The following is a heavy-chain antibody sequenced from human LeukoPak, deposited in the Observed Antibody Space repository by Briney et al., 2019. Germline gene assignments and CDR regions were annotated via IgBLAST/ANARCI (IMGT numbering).Heavy chain of an antibody. Sequence: WGVLRLSCAASGFAFSSYGMHWVRQAPGKGLEWVAVIWYGGSNKYYADSVKGRFTISRDNSKNTLYLQMNSLRAEDTAVYYCAADGDGVDYWGQGTLVTVSS. CDR1: GFAFSSYG. CDR2: IWYGGSNK. J-gene: IGHJ4*02. V-gene: IGHV3-33*08. CDR3: AADGDGVDY. D-gene: IGHD7-27*01.